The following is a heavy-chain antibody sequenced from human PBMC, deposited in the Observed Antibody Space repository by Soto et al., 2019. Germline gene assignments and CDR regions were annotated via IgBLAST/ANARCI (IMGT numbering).Heavy chain of an antibody. J-gene: IGHJ2*01. V-gene: IGHV1-18*01. CDR2: ISTYNGNT. Sequence: ASVKVSCTASGYTSTNYGITWVRQAPGQGLEWVGWISTYNGNTNYAQKLQGRVAMTTDTSTSTAYMELRIRRSDDTAVYFGVIDQENYNSGSGLW. D-gene: IGHD3-10*01. CDR3: VIDQENYNSGSGL. CDR1: GYTSTNYG.